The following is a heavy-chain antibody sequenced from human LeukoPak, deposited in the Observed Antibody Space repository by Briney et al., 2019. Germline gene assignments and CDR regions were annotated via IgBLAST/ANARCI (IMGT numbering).Heavy chain of an antibody. V-gene: IGHV1-69*13. CDR2: IIPIFGTA. Sequence: GASVKVSCKASGGTFSSYAISWVRQAPGQGLEWMGGIIPIFGTANYAQKFQGRVTITADESTSTAYMELSSLRSEDTAVYYCARRRDSSGYCLAPDYWGQGTLVTVSS. D-gene: IGHD3-22*01. CDR3: ARRRDSSGYCLAPDY. J-gene: IGHJ4*02. CDR1: GGTFSSYA.